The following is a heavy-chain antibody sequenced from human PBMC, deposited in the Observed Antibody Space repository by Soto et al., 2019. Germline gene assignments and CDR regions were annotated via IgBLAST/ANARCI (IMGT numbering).Heavy chain of an antibody. CDR3: ARHTGTTDYYYYGMDV. CDR1: GGSTSSSSYY. V-gene: IGHV4-39*01. D-gene: IGHD1-7*01. Sequence: PSETLSLTCTVSGGSTSSSSYYWGWIRQPPGKGLEWIGSIYYSGSTYYNPSLKSRVTISVDTSKNQFSLKLSSVTAADTAVYYCARHTGTTDYYYYGMDVWGQGTTVTVS. J-gene: IGHJ6*02. CDR2: IYYSGST.